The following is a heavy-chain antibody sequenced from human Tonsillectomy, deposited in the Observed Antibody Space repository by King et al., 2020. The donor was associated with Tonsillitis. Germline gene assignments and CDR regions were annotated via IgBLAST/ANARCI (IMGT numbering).Heavy chain of an antibody. V-gene: IGHV1-2*02. D-gene: IGHD4-17*01. CDR3: ARGTTVTTLLYYYGMDV. CDR1: GYTFTGYY. J-gene: IGHJ6*02. CDR2: INPDSGVT. Sequence: QLVQSGAEVKKPGASVKVSCKASGYTFTGYYMLWVRQAPGQGLEWMGWINPDSGVTKNAQKFQGRVTMTRDTSISTAYMELSRLRSDDTAVYYCARGTTVTTLLYYYGMDVWGQGTTVTVSS.